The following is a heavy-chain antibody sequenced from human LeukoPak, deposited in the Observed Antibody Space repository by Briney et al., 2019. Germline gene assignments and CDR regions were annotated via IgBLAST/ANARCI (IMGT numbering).Heavy chain of an antibody. V-gene: IGHV3-7*03. J-gene: IGHJ5*02. Sequence: PGGSLRLSCVGSGFTFSDKWMSWVRQAPGKGPEWVASIKKDGSQKYYVDSVKGRFTISRDNAQNSLYLRMSSLRVEDTAIYSCARVGWELLNLHFDPWGQGTLVTVSS. CDR2: IKKDGSQK. D-gene: IGHD1-26*01. CDR1: GFTFSDKW. CDR3: ARVGWELLNLHFDP.